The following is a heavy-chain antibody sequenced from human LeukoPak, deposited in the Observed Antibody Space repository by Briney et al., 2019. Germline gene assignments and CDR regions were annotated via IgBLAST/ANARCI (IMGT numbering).Heavy chain of an antibody. D-gene: IGHD1-1*01. J-gene: IGHJ3*02. V-gene: IGHV4-59*01. CDR3: ARGVFWVRADSYI. CDR1: GGSISSSY. CDR2: IYYSGST. Sequence: PSETLSLTCTVSGGSISSSYWSWIRQPPGKGLEWIGYIYYSGSTNYNPSLKSRVTISVDTSKNQFSLKLSSVTAADTAVYYRARGVFWVRADSYIWGQGTMVTVSS.